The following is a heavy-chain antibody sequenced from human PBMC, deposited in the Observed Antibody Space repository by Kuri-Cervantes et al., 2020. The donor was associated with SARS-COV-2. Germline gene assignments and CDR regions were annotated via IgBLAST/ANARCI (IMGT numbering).Heavy chain of an antibody. V-gene: IGHV4-34*01. CDR3: ARVKSVVTPDIDY. D-gene: IGHD4-23*01. Sequence: SETLSLTCAVYGGSFSGYYWSWIRQPPGKGLEWIGEINHSGSTNYNPSLKSRVTTSVDTSKNQFSLKLSPVTAADTAVYYCARVKSVVTPDIDYWGQGTLVTVSS. J-gene: IGHJ4*02. CDR2: INHSGST. CDR1: GGSFSGYY.